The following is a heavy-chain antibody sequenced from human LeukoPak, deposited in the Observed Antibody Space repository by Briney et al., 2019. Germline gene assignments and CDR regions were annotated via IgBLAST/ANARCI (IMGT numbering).Heavy chain of an antibody. V-gene: IGHV4-59*01. Sequence: PSETLSLTCTVSGGSISSYFWNWIRQPPGKGLEWIGYIYYSGSTNYNPSLKSRVTISEDTSKNQFSLKLSSVTAAGTAVYYCARDLRRYSSSWSFDYWGQGTLVTVSS. CDR1: GGSISSYF. D-gene: IGHD6-13*01. CDR2: IYYSGST. CDR3: ARDLRRYSSSWSFDY. J-gene: IGHJ4*02.